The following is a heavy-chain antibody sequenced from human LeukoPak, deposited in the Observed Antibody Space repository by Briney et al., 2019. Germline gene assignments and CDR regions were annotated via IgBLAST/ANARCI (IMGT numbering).Heavy chain of an antibody. Sequence: GASVKVSCKASGYTLTSSYINWVRQAPGQGLEWMGLVSAYNGKTSYVQNFQGRVTMTTDSSTNTAYMDLTSLTSDDTAVYYCARGGTYYPCIDYWGQGTLVTVSS. J-gene: IGHJ4*02. CDR1: GYTLTSSY. CDR2: VSAYNGKT. V-gene: IGHV1-18*01. D-gene: IGHD1-26*01. CDR3: ARGGTYYPCIDY.